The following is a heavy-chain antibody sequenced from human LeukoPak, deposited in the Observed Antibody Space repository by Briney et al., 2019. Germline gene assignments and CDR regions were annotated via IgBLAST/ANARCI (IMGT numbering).Heavy chain of an antibody. D-gene: IGHD1-26*01. V-gene: IGHV1-69*13. CDR2: IIPIFGTA. Sequence: GASVKVSCKASGGTFSSYAISWVRQAPGQGLEWMGGIIPIFGTANYAQKFQGRVTITADESTSTAYMELSSLRPEDTAVYYCARDSGIVGATGFDYWGQGTLVTVSS. J-gene: IGHJ4*02. CDR1: GGTFSSYA. CDR3: ARDSGIVGATGFDY.